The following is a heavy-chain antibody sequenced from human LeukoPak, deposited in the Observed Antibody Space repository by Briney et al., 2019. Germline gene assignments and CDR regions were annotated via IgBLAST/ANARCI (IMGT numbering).Heavy chain of an antibody. CDR1: GFTVSSNY. D-gene: IGHD3-10*01. CDR3: AKDLRWFGELSLFDY. J-gene: IGHJ4*02. CDR2: IYSGGST. Sequence: PGGSLRLSCAASGFTVSSNYMSWVRQAPGKGLEWVSVIYSGGSTYYADSVKGRFTISRDNSKNTLYLQMNSLRAEDTAVYYCAKDLRWFGELSLFDYWGQGTLVTVSS. V-gene: IGHV3-66*01.